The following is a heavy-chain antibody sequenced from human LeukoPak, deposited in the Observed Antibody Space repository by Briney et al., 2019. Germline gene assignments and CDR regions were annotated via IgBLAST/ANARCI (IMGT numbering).Heavy chain of an antibody. Sequence: PGGSLRLSCAASGFTFSSYNMNWIRQAPGKGLEWVSAISSSSTYIYNADSVKGRFTISRDNAKNSLYLEMNSLRAEDTAVCYCAKVGTGNQYGSGDFDYWGQGTLVTVSS. D-gene: IGHD3-10*01. CDR1: GFTFSSYN. CDR3: AKVGTGNQYGSGDFDY. V-gene: IGHV3-21*01. J-gene: IGHJ4*02. CDR2: ISSSSTYI.